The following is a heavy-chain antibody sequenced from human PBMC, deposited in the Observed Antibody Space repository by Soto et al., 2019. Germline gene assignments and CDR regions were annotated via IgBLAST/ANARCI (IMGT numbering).Heavy chain of an antibody. CDR2: ISGSGGST. CDR3: AKNDDFWSGRPPDGMDG. D-gene: IGHD3-3*01. Sequence: PGGSLRLSCAASGFTFSSYAMSWVRQAPGKGLEWVSAISGSGGSTYYADSVKGRFTISRDNSKNTLYLQMNSLRAEDTAVYYCAKNDDFWSGRPPDGMDGWGQGNTVTVSS. J-gene: IGHJ6*02. V-gene: IGHV3-23*01. CDR1: GFTFSSYA.